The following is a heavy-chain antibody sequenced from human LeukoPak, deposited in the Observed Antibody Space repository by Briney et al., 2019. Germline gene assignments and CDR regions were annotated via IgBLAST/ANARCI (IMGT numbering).Heavy chain of an antibody. Sequence: SETLSLTCTVSGGSISSYYWSWIRQPPGKGLEWIGYIYYSGSTNYNPSLKSRVTISVDTSKNQFPLKLSSVTAADTAVYYCARVAGCSSTSCYYYYYYMDVWGKGTTVTVSS. CDR3: ARVAGCSSTSCYYYYYYMDV. J-gene: IGHJ6*03. V-gene: IGHV4-59*08. CDR2: IYYSGST. D-gene: IGHD2-2*01. CDR1: GGSISSYY.